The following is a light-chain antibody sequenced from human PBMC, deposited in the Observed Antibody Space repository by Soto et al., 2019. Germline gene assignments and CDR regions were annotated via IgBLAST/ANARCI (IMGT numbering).Light chain of an antibody. J-gene: IGKJ4*01. V-gene: IGKV3-11*01. CDR1: QGIGSY. CDR2: DAS. CDR3: QQRRNWPLT. Sequence: EIVLTQSPATLSLSPGERATLSCRASQGIGSYLAWYQQKPGQAPRLLIYDASNRATGVPARFSGSGSGTDFTLTSSSLEPEDFAVYYCQQRRNWPLTFGGGTKVEIK.